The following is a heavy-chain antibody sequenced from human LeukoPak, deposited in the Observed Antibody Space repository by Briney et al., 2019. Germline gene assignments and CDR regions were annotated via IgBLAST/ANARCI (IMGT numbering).Heavy chain of an antibody. J-gene: IGHJ5*02. V-gene: IGHV1-69*13. CDR1: GGTFSSYA. Sequence: SVKVSCKASGGTFSSYAISWVRQAPGQGLEWMGGIIPIFGTANYAQKFQGRVTITADEPTSTAYMELSSLRSEDTAVYYCARRPDYCSSTSCYYWFDPWGQGTLVTVSS. CDR3: ARRPDYCSSTSCYYWFDP. CDR2: IIPIFGTA. D-gene: IGHD2-2*01.